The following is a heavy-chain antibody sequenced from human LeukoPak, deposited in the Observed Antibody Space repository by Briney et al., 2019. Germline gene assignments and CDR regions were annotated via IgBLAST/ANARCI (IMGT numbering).Heavy chain of an antibody. D-gene: IGHD3-22*01. Sequence: ASVKVSCKASGYTFTSYYMHWVRQAPGQGLEWMGWISVYNGNTNYVQKFQGRIIMTTDTSTSTAYMELRNLRSDDTAVYYCARVQPHRIHYDNSDYPTRNDYWGQGTLVTVSS. V-gene: IGHV1-18*04. CDR1: GYTFTSYY. J-gene: IGHJ4*02. CDR3: ARVQPHRIHYDNSDYPTRNDY. CDR2: ISVYNGNT.